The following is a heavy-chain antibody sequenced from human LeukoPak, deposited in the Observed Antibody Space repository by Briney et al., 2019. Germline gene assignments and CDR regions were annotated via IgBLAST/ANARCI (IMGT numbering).Heavy chain of an antibody. CDR2: MNPISGGT. CDR3: ARGPDTSSWYAY. J-gene: IGHJ4*02. CDR1: AYTYTGYY. D-gene: IGHD6-13*01. Sequence: ASVKISCRASAYTYTGYYMHCGRRDLGRELVGMGWMNPISGGTNYAQKFQGRVTMTRDTSISTAYMELSRLRSDDTAVYYCARGPDTSSWYAYWGQGTLVTVSS. V-gene: IGHV1-2*02.